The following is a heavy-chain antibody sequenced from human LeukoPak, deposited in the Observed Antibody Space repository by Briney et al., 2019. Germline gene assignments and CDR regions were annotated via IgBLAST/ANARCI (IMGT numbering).Heavy chain of an antibody. J-gene: IGHJ4*02. V-gene: IGHV3-48*01. Sequence: PGGSLRLSCAASGFTFSAYSMNWVRQAPGKGLEWVAYISGGGGTIYYADSVKGRFTISRDNAKNSLYLQMDSLRAEDTAVYYCARNQEIDYYDSSGFYWGVEYWGQGTLVTASS. CDR1: GFTFSAYS. CDR2: ISGGGGTI. CDR3: ARNQEIDYYDSSGFYWGVEY. D-gene: IGHD3-22*01.